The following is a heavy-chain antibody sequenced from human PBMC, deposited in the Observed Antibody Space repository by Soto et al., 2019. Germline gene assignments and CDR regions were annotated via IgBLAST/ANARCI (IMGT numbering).Heavy chain of an antibody. Sequence: SVKVSCKASGGTFSSYAISWVRQAPGQGLGWMGGIIPIFGTANYAQKFQGRVTITADKSTSTAYMELSSLRSEDTAVYYCARGRAAAGPNYYYYYGMDVWGQGTTVTVSS. D-gene: IGHD6-13*01. CDR2: IIPIFGTA. CDR1: GGTFSSYA. V-gene: IGHV1-69*06. J-gene: IGHJ6*02. CDR3: ARGRAAAGPNYYYYYGMDV.